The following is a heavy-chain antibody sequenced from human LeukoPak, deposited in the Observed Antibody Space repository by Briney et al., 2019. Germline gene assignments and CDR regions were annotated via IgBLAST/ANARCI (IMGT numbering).Heavy chain of an antibody. CDR3: ARDARSSSYVWGSYRPHYYYYYGMDV. D-gene: IGHD3-16*02. J-gene: IGHJ6*02. CDR2: ICTSGST. CDR1: GGSISSYY. V-gene: IGHV4-4*07. Sequence: SETLSLTCTVSGGSISSYYWSWIRQPAGKGLEWIGRICTSGSTNYNPSLKSRVTMSVDTSKNQFSLMLSSVTAADTAVYYCARDARSSSYVWGSYRPHYYYYYGMDVWGQGTTVTVSS.